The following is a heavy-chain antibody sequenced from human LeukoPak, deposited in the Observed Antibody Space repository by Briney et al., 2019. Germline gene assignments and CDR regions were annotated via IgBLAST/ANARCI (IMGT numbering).Heavy chain of an antibody. J-gene: IGHJ4*02. CDR3: ASVDTAMVNMYYFDY. D-gene: IGHD5-18*01. Sequence: GSLRLSCAASGFTFSTYWMSWVRQAPGKGLEWIGKINHSGSTNYNPSLKSRVTISVDTSKNQFSLKLSSVTAAGTAVYYCASVDTAMVNMYYFDYWGQGILVTVSS. V-gene: IGHV4-34*01. CDR1: GFTFSTYW. CDR2: INHSGST.